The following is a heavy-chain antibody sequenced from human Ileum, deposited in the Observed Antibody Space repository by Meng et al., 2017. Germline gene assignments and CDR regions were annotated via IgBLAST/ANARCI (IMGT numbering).Heavy chain of an antibody. CDR3: ATWGNPYLNC. CDR1: GYTLSSDG. V-gene: IGHV1-18*01. J-gene: IGHJ4*02. D-gene: IGHD3-16*01. Sequence: QGPLGQCGAAVRKPGSSVKVSCDASGYTLSSDGFAWVRQAPEQGLEWMGWINVYNGITNYAQKFQGRVTMTTDTSTRTGYMELTSLTSDDTAIYYCATWGNPYLNCWGQGTLVTVSS. CDR2: INVYNGIT.